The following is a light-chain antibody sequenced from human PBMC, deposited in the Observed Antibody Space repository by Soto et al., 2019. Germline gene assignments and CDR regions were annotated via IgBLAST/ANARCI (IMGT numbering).Light chain of an antibody. V-gene: IGKV3-20*01. J-gene: IGKJ1*01. CDR1: QSVSSGA. Sequence: EIVLTQSPGTLSLSRGERATLSCRASQSVSSGALAWYQQKPGQAPRLLIYGASTRATGISDRFSGSGSGTDFTLTISRLEPEDSAVYYCQHCGGSSTFGQGTKVEIK. CDR2: GAS. CDR3: QHCGGSST.